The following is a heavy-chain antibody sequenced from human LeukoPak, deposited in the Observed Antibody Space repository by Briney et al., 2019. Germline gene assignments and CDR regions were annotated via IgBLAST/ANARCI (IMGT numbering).Heavy chain of an antibody. D-gene: IGHD3-3*01. J-gene: IGHJ4*02. Sequence: ASVKVSCKASGYTFTSYGITWVQQAPGKGLEWMGWISTYNDNTNYAQKLQGRVTMTTDTSTSTAYMELRSLRSDDTAVYYCARRYISTIVGVVIYYFDYWGQGTLVTVSS. CDR3: ARRYISTIVGVVIYYFDY. CDR2: ISTYNDNT. V-gene: IGHV1-18*01. CDR1: GYTFTSYG.